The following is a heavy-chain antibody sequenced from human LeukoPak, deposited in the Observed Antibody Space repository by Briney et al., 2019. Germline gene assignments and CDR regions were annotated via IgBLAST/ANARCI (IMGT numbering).Heavy chain of an antibody. Sequence: ASETLSLTCTVSGGSISSYYWNWIRQPPGKGLEWIGYIYYSGSTNYNPSLKGRVTISVDTSKNQFSLKLSSVTAADTAVYFCARQLRGEAVAGHLQPFDYWGQGTLVSVSS. J-gene: IGHJ4*02. CDR2: IYYSGST. CDR1: GGSISSYY. CDR3: ARQLRGEAVAGHLQPFDY. D-gene: IGHD6-19*01. V-gene: IGHV4-59*08.